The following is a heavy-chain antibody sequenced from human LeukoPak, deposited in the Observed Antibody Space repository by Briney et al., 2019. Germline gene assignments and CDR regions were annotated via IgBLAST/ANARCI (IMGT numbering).Heavy chain of an antibody. D-gene: IGHD3-22*01. V-gene: IGHV3-74*01. CDR2: LSPDGSSS. Sequence: GGSLRLSCAASGFTFSTYWMHWVRQAPGKGLVWVSRLSPDGSSSVYADSVKGRFTISRDNAKNTLYLQMNSLRAEDTAMYYCVRQYSYDSSGYYPWDYWGQGTLVTVSS. CDR1: GFTFSTYW. J-gene: IGHJ4*02. CDR3: VRQYSYDSSGYYPWDY.